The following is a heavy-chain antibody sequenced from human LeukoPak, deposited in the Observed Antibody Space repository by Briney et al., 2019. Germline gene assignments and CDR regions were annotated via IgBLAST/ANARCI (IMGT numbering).Heavy chain of an antibody. D-gene: IGHD2-8*01. CDR3: ARESYAMGTY. J-gene: IGHJ4*02. CDR2: INTDGSIM. V-gene: IGHV3-74*01. Sequence: PGGSLRLSCAASGFTFSSYAMTWVRQAPGKGLVWVSRINTDGSIMHYADSVKGRFTISRDNAKNTLYLQMNSLIAEDTAIYYCARESYAMGTYWGQGTLVTVSS. CDR1: GFTFSSYA.